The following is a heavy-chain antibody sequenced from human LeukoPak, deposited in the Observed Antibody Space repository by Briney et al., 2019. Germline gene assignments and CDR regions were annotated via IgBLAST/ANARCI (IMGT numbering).Heavy chain of an antibody. Sequence: GGSLRLSCAASEFSVGSNYMTWVRQAPGKGLEWVSAISGSGGSTYYADSVKGRFTISRDNSKNTLYLQMNSLRDEDTAVYYCAKRLGNYGDNVFDYWGQGTLVTVSS. CDR2: ISGSGGST. D-gene: IGHD4-17*01. CDR1: EFSVGSNY. J-gene: IGHJ4*02. CDR3: AKRLGNYGDNVFDY. V-gene: IGHV3-23*01.